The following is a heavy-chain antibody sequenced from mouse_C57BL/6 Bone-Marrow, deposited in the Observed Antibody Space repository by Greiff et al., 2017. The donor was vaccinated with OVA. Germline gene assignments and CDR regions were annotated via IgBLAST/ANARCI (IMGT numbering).Heavy chain of an antibody. CDR2: IYPGDGDT. Sequence: VQLQQSGPELVKPGASVKISCKASGYAFSSSWMNWVKQRPGKGLEWIGRIYPGDGDTNYNGKFKGKATLTADKSSSTAYMQLSSLTSEDSAVYVCARKITTVVATDYYAMDYWGQGTSVTVSS. CDR3: ARKITTVVATDYYAMDY. D-gene: IGHD1-1*01. CDR1: GYAFSSSW. V-gene: IGHV1-82*01. J-gene: IGHJ4*01.